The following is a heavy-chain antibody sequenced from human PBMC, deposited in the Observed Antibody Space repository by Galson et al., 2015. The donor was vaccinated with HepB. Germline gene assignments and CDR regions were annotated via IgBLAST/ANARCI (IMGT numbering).Heavy chain of an antibody. CDR2: IYPGDSDT. Sequence: QSGAEVKKPGESLKISCKGSGYSFTSYWIGWVRQMPGKGLEWMGIIYPGDSDTRNSPSLQGQVTMSVDKSISTAYLQWSSLKASDTAMYYCARPGGYGGNSYYFDIWGQGTMVTVSS. J-gene: IGHJ3*02. CDR1: GYSFTSYW. V-gene: IGHV5-51*03. CDR3: ARPGGYGGNSYYFDI. D-gene: IGHD4-23*01.